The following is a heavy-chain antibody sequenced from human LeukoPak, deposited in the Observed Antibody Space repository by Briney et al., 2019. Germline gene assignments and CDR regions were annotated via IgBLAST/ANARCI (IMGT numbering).Heavy chain of an antibody. CDR2: IIPILGIA. CDR1: GYTFTSYG. J-gene: IGHJ4*02. D-gene: IGHD2-15*01. CDR3: ARGYCSGGSCPDY. V-gene: IGHV1-69*04. Sequence: SVKVSCKASGYTFTSYGISWVRQAPGQGLEWMGRIIPILGIANYAQKFQGRVTITADKPTSTAYMELSSLRSEDTAVYYCARGYCSGGSCPDYWGQGTLVTVSS.